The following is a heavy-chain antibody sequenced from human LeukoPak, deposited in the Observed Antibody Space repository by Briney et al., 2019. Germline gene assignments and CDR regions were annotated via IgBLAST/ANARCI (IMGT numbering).Heavy chain of an antibody. CDR3: AKDYYDSTEPDY. V-gene: IGHV3-23*01. CDR2: ISGSGGST. Sequence: AGGSLRLSCAASGFTFSIYAMSWVRQAPGKGLEWVSAISGSGGSTYYADSVKGRFTISRDNSKNTLYLQMNSLRAEDTAVYYCAKDYYDSTEPDYWGQGTLVTVSS. D-gene: IGHD3-22*01. J-gene: IGHJ4*02. CDR1: GFTFSIYA.